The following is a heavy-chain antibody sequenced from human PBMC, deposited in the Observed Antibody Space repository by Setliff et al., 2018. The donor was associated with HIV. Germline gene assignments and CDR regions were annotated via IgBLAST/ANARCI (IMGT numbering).Heavy chain of an antibody. J-gene: IGHJ3*01. CDR2: ISGSYTT. Sequence: LRLSCAASGFTFYIYEMNWVRQAPGKGLEWISYISGSYTTYYAGSVKGRFTVSRDNAEGSMHLQMNSLGPEDSAVYYCARLPNPKERSYWRVPFDVWGQGTTVTVSS. CDR1: GFTFYIYE. V-gene: IGHV3-48*03. D-gene: IGHD1-26*01. CDR3: ARLPNPKERSYWRVPFDV.